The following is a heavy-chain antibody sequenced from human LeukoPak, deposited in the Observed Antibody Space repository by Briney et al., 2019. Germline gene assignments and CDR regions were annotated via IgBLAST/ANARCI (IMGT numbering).Heavy chain of an antibody. CDR3: ASESDSSGWG. D-gene: IGHD6-19*01. J-gene: IGHJ4*02. CDR2: FNPSENST. V-gene: IGHV1-46*01. Sequence: ASVKVSCKASGYTFTSYYVHWVRQAPGQGLEWMGTFNPSENSTSYAQKFQGRVTLTRDTSTSTVYMELSSLRSDDTAVYYCASESDSSGWGWGQGTLVTVSS. CDR1: GYTFTSYY.